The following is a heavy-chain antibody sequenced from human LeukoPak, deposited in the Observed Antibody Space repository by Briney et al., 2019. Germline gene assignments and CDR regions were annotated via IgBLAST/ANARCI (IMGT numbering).Heavy chain of an antibody. CDR1: GYSFTSYW. CDR3: ARRYDILTGYIDY. J-gene: IGHJ4*02. D-gene: IGHD3-9*01. CDR2: IDPSDSYT. V-gene: IGHV5-10-1*01. Sequence: LGESLKISCKGSGYSFTSYWISWVRQMPGKGLEWMGRIDPSDSYTNYSPSFQGHVTISADKSISTAYLQWSSLKASDTAMYYCARRYDILTGYIDYWGQGTLVTVSS.